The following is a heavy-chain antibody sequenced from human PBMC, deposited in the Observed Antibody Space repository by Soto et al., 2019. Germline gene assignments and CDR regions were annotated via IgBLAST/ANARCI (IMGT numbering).Heavy chain of an antibody. J-gene: IGHJ2*01. Sequence: QVQLVQSGAEVKKPGSSVKVSCKASGGTFSSYAISWVRQAPGQGLEWMGGIIPIFGTANYAPKFQGRVTITADESTSTAYMELSSLRSEDMAVYYCASGVYYDSSGYPPYWYFDLWGRGTLVTVSS. CDR1: GGTFSSYA. CDR2: IIPIFGTA. D-gene: IGHD3-22*01. V-gene: IGHV1-69*01. CDR3: ASGVYYDSSGYPPYWYFDL.